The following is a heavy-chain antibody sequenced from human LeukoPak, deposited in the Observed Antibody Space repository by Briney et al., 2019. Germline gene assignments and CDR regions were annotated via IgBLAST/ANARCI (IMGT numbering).Heavy chain of an antibody. Sequence: GGSLRLSCAASGFTFSDHYMTWIRQSPRKGLEWVSSISSSSSYIYYADSVKGRFTISRDNAKNSLYLQMNSLRAEDTAVYYCARGSPVGYFDYWGQGTLVTVSS. D-gene: IGHD3-16*01. V-gene: IGHV3-11*06. CDR2: ISSSSSYI. CDR3: ARGSPVGYFDY. CDR1: GFTFSDHY. J-gene: IGHJ4*02.